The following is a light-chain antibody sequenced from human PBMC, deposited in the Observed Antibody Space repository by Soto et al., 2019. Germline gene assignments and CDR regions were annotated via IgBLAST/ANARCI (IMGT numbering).Light chain of an antibody. V-gene: IGLV2-14*01. CDR3: SSYNSKSSLI. CDR1: MRDVGAYNL. CDR2: EVR. Sequence: QSVLTQPASVSGSPGQSITISCAGTMRDVGAYNLVSWYQQHPGRAPQLIIYEVRNRPSGISFRFSGSKSGNTASLTISGLQAEEEADYYCSSYNSKSSLIFGGGTKVTV. J-gene: IGLJ2*01.